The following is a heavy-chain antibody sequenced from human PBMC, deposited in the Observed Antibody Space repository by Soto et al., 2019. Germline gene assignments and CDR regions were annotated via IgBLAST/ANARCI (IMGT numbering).Heavy chain of an antibody. Sequence: QVQLVQSGAEVKKPGSSVKVSCKASGGTFSDSSINWVRQAPGQGLEWMGGIIPIFGTPNYAQKFQGRVTITADKSTSTAYMEVSSLRSEDTAVYYCARDSDYGGNSGLGLGDYWGQGTLVTVSS. CDR2: IIPIFGTP. CDR1: GGTFSDSS. J-gene: IGHJ4*02. D-gene: IGHD2-21*02. CDR3: ARDSDYGGNSGLGLGDY. V-gene: IGHV1-69*06.